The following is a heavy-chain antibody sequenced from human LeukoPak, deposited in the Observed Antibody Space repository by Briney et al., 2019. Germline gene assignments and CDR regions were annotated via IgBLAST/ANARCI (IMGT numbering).Heavy chain of an antibody. CDR3: AKVSTVTTGGDWFDP. Sequence: GGSLRLSCAASGFTFSSYGMHWVRQAPGKGLEWVAVISYDGSKKYYVDSVKGRFTISRDNSKNTLYLQMNSLRAEDTAVYYCAKVSTVTTGGDWFDPWGQGTLVTVSS. CDR2: ISYDGSKK. V-gene: IGHV3-30*18. CDR1: GFTFSSYG. D-gene: IGHD4-17*01. J-gene: IGHJ5*02.